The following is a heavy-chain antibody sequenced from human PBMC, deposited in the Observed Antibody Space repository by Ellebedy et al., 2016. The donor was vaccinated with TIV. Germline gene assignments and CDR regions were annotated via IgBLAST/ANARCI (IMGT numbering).Heavy chain of an antibody. CDR3: ARGDYYDSSGYHY. Sequence: GESLKISCAASGFTVSSNYMSWVRQAPGKGLEWVSVIYSGGSTYYADSVKGRFTISRHNSKNTLYLQMNSLRAEDTAVYYCARGDYYDSSGYHYWGQGTLVTVSS. V-gene: IGHV3-53*04. D-gene: IGHD3-22*01. J-gene: IGHJ4*02. CDR1: GFTVSSNY. CDR2: IYSGGST.